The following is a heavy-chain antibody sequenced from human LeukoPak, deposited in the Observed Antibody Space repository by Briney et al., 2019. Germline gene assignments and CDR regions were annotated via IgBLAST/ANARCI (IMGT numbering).Heavy chain of an antibody. CDR2: IKQDGSEK. CDR1: GFTFSSYW. CDR3: AREFLEDYSNWYYFDY. D-gene: IGHD4-11*01. J-gene: IGHJ4*02. Sequence: GGSLRLSCAASGFTFSSYWMSWVRQAPGKGLEWVANIKQDGSEKYYVDSVKGRFTISRDNAKNSLYLQMNSLRAEDTAVYYCAREFLEDYSNWYYFDYWGQGTLATVSS. V-gene: IGHV3-7*01.